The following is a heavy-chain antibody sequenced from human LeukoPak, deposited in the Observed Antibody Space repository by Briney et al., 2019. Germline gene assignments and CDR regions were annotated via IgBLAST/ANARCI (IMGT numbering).Heavy chain of an antibody. V-gene: IGHV5-51*01. D-gene: IGHD6-19*01. CDR1: GYSFTSYW. Sequence: GESLKISCKGSGYSFTSYWIGWVRQMPGKGLEWMGIIYPGDSDTRYSPSFQGQVTISADKSISTAYLQWSSLKASDTAMYYCARRIAVAGTFRPHGGSGYYFDYWGQGTLVTVSS. CDR2: IYPGDSDT. CDR3: ARRIAVAGTFRPHGGSGYYFDY. J-gene: IGHJ4*02.